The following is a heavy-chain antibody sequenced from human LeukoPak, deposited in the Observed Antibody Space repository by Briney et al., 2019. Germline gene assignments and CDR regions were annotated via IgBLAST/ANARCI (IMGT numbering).Heavy chain of an antibody. CDR1: GFTFSSYS. CDR3: AREWLLLYYFDY. Sequence: GGSLRLSCAASGFTFSSYSMNWVRQAPGKGLEWVSSISSSSSYIYYADSVKGRFTISRDNAKNSLYLQMNSLRAEDTAVYYCAREWLLLYYFDYWGQGTLVTVSS. CDR2: ISSSSSYI. V-gene: IGHV3-21*01. J-gene: IGHJ4*02. D-gene: IGHD3-3*01.